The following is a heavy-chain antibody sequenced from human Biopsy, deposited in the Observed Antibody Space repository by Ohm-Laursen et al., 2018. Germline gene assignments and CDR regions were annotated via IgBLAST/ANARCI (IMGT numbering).Heavy chain of an antibody. J-gene: IGHJ5*02. CDR2: VYNGGIT. V-gene: IGHV4-59*07. CDR3: ARTPRDSFWSGSYKRGLWFDP. Sequence: SDTPSLTCTVSGGSITDDYWTWIRQPPGKGLEWIGHVYNGGITNYNPSLKSRVTISKDTSKNQFSLQVNSVTAADTAVYYCARTPRDSFWSGSYKRGLWFDPWGQGTLVIVSS. D-gene: IGHD3-3*01. CDR1: GGSITDDY.